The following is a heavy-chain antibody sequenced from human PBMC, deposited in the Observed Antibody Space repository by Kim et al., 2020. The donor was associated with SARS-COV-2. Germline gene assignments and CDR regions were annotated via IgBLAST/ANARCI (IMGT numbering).Heavy chain of an antibody. Sequence: GGSLRLSCVASGFTFNDYAMTWVRQAPGKGLEWVSTIDDSDRITYYADSVKGRYTISRDNSKNTLYLQMTSLTAEDTAFYYCAKGGRVATIKIDNWGQGTLVTVSS. J-gene: IGHJ4*02. CDR2: IDDSDRIT. D-gene: IGHD5-12*01. CDR1: GFTFNDYA. CDR3: AKGGRVATIKIDN. V-gene: IGHV3-23*05.